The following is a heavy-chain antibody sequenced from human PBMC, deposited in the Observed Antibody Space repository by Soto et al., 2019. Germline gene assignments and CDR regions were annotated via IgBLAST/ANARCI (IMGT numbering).Heavy chain of an antibody. D-gene: IGHD6-19*01. V-gene: IGHV5-51*01. Sequence: GESLKISCKGSGYSFTSFWIGWVRQMPGKGLEWVAIIYPGDSDIRYSPSFQGQVTISADKSISTAYLQWGSLKASDTAMYYCARQPSNGQWSVWGQGTTVTSP. CDR2: IYPGDSDI. CDR3: ARQPSNGQWSV. CDR1: GYSFTSFW. J-gene: IGHJ6*02.